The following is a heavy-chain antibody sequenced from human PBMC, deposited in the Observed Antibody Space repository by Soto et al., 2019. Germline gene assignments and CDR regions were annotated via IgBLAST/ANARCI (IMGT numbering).Heavy chain of an antibody. V-gene: IGHV3-30*18. CDR1: GFTFSSYG. CDR3: XXEGXSSGLFDS. J-gene: IGHJ4*02. D-gene: IGHD6-19*01. Sequence: QVQLVESGGGVVQPGRSLRLSCAASGFTFSSYGMGWVRQAPGKGLEWVAVISYDGRNKNYADSVKGRITISRDNSKNTLYLQMNSLRAEDTAVYYCXXEGXSSGLFDSWGQGTLVTVSS. CDR2: ISYDGRNK.